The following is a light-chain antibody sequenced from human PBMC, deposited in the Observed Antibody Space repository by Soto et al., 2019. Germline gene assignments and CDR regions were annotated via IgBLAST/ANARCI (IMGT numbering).Light chain of an antibody. J-gene: IGKJ4*01. CDR3: QQRSNWPSLT. Sequence: ETVLTQSPATLSLSPGQRVTLSCRASQSVGSYLAWYQQKPGQAPRLLIYDASNRATGIPARFSGSGSGTDFTLTISSLEPEDSAVYYCQQRSNWPSLTFGGGTKVEIK. CDR1: QSVGSY. V-gene: IGKV3-11*01. CDR2: DAS.